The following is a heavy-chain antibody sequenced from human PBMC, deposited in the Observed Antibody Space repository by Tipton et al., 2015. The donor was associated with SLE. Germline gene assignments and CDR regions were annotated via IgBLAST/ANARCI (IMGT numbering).Heavy chain of an antibody. J-gene: IGHJ5*02. V-gene: IGHV4-59*08. CDR1: GFTFSNYY. CDR3: ASGGYYASGSYYGGWFDP. D-gene: IGHD3-10*01. CDR2: IHYSGTT. Sequence: LRLSCAASGFTFSNYYMNWIRQPPGKGLEWIGYIHYSGTTHDNPSLKSRVSISVDTSKNQVSLKLTSVTAADTGVYYCASGGYYASGSYYGGWFDPWGQGTLVTVSS.